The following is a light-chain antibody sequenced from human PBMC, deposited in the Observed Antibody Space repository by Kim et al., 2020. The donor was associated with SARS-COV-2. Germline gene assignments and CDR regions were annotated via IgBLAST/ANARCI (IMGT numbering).Light chain of an antibody. CDR2: KNN. CDR1: SSNIGTNY. V-gene: IGLV1-47*01. Sequence: QSVLTQPPSASGTPGQRVSISCFGSSSNIGTNYVFWYQQLPGTAPKLLMYKNNERPLGVPDRFSGSKSGTSASLAISGLRSEDEADYHCAAWDNSLINMIFGGGTQLTVL. J-gene: IGLJ2*01. CDR3: AAWDNSLINMI.